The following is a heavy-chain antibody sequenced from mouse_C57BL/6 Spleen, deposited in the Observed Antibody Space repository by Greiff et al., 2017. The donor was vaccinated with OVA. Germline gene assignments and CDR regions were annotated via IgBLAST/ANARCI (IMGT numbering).Heavy chain of an antibody. J-gene: IGHJ2*01. Sequence: EVKLQESGGGLVQPGGSLSLSCAASGFTFTDYYMSWVRQPPGKALEWLGFIRNKANGYTTEYSASVKGRFTISRDNSQSILYLQMNALRAEDSATYYCARSVTNYFDYWGQGTTLTVSS. CDR2: IRNKANGYTT. CDR1: GFTFTDYY. CDR3: ARSVTNYFDY. D-gene: IGHD2-2*01. V-gene: IGHV7-3*01.